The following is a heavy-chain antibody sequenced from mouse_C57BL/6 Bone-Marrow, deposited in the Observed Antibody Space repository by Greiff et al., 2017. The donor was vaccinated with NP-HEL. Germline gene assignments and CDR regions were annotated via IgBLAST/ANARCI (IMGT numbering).Heavy chain of an antibody. V-gene: IGHV1-20*01. J-gene: IGHJ2*01. CDR1: GYSFTGYF. CDR2: INPYNGDT. Sequence: EVQLVESGPELVKPGDSVKISCKASGYSFTGYFMNWVMQSHGKSLEWIGRINPYNGDTFYNQKFKGKATLTVDKSSSTAHMELRSLTSEDSAVYYCARDGYYHDYWGQGTTLTVSS. D-gene: IGHD2-3*01. CDR3: ARDGYYHDY.